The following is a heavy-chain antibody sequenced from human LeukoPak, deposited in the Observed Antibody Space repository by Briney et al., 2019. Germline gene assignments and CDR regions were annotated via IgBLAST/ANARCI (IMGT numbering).Heavy chain of an antibody. CDR3: ARARYYYDSSGFKADWFDP. Sequence: GGSLRLSCAASGFTFDDYGMSWARQAPGKGLEWVSGINWNGGSTGYADSVKGRFTISRDNAKNSLYLQMNSLRAEDTALYYCARARYYYDSSGFKADWFDPWGQGTLVTVSS. D-gene: IGHD3-22*01. J-gene: IGHJ5*02. V-gene: IGHV3-20*04. CDR1: GFTFDDYG. CDR2: INWNGGST.